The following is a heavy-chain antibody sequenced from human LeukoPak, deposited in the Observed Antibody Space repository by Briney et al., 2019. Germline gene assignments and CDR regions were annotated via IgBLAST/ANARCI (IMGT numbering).Heavy chain of an antibody. CDR2: INPNSGGT. CDR1: GYTFTGYY. J-gene: IGHJ4*02. D-gene: IGHD6-19*01. V-gene: IGHV1-2*02. Sequence: GASVKVSCKASGYTFTGYYMHWVRQAPGQGLEWMGWINPNSGGTNYAQKFQGRVTMTRDTSISTAYMELSRLRSDDTAVYYCARDQQDRIAVAADYWGQGTLVTVSS. CDR3: ARDQQDRIAVAADY.